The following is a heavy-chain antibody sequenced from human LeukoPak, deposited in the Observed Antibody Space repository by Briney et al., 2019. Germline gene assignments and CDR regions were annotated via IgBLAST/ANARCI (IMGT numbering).Heavy chain of an antibody. Sequence: SETLSLTCTVSGGSISSYYWSWIRKPPGKDREWIGRISTSGSTNYNPSLKSRVTMSVDTSKNQFSLKLSSVTAADTAVYYCARVSHVVFAFDIWGQGTMVTVSS. J-gene: IGHJ3*02. V-gene: IGHV4-4*07. CDR1: GGSISSYY. CDR3: ARVSHVVFAFDI. CDR2: ISTSGST. D-gene: IGHD2-8*02.